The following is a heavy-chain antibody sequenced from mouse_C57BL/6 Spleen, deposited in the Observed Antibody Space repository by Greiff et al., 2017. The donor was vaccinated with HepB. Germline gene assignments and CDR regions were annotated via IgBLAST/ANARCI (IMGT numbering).Heavy chain of an antibody. D-gene: IGHD1-1*01. V-gene: IGHV1-72*01. CDR2: IDPNSGGT. J-gene: IGHJ1*03. Sequence: QVQLQQPGAELVKPGASVKLSCKASGYTFTSYWMHWVKQRPGRGLEWIGRIDPNSGGTKYNEKFKSKATLTVDKPSSTAYMQLSSLTSEDAAVYYCARGGGSRDRYWYFDVWGTGTTVTVSS. CDR1: GYTFTSYW. CDR3: ARGGGSRDRYWYFDV.